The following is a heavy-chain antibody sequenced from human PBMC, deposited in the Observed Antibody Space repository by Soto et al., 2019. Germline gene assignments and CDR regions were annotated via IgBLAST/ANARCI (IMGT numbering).Heavy chain of an antibody. V-gene: IGHV3-23*01. Sequence: EVQLLESGGGLVQPGGSLRLSCEASGFTFSSYAMNWVRQGPGKGLEWVSVISGSGGSTYYADSVKGRFTISRDNSKNTLYLQMNSLRAEDTAVYYCASRSSGWYFDYWGQGTLVTVSS. J-gene: IGHJ4*02. CDR3: ASRSSGWYFDY. D-gene: IGHD6-19*01. CDR2: ISGSGGST. CDR1: GFTFSSYA.